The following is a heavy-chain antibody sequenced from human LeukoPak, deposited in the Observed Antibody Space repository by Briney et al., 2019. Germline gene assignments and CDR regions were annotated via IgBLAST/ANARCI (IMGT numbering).Heavy chain of an antibody. CDR1: GYSISIGYY. CDR3: ARIGGSYHIGGSIDY. V-gene: IGHV4-38-2*02. CDR2: IYHSGST. Sequence: SETLSLTCTVSGYSISIGYYWGWIRQPPGKWLEWIGSIYHSGSTYYKPSLKSRVTISVDTSKNQFSLKLSSVTAADTAVYYCARIGGSYHIGGSIDYWGQGTLVTVSS. J-gene: IGHJ4*02. D-gene: IGHD1-26*01.